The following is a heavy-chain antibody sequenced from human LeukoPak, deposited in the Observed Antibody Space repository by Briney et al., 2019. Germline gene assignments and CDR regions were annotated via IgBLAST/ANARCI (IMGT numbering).Heavy chain of an antibody. D-gene: IGHD3-22*01. J-gene: IGHJ4*02. CDR2: IYYSGST. V-gene: IGHV4-59*01. CDR1: GGSFSSYY. Sequence: SETLSLTCTVSGGSFSSYYWSWVRQPPGKVLEWIGYIYYSGSTNYNPSLKSRVTISVDTSKNQFSLKLSSVTAADTAVYYCALLARGYWVWDQGTLVTVSS. CDR3: ALLARGYWV.